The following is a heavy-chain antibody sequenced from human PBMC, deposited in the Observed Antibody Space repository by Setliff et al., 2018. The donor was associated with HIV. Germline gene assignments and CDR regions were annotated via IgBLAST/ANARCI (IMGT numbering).Heavy chain of an antibody. Sequence: ASVKVSCKASGYTFTSYAMHWVRQAPGQRLEWMGWINAGNGNTKYSQKFQGRVTMTRNTSISTAYMELSSLRSEDTAVYYCARDYSPTFYYYDSSGTFDYWGQGTLVTVSS. CDR2: INAGNGNT. CDR1: GYTFTSYA. D-gene: IGHD3-22*01. V-gene: IGHV1-3*01. J-gene: IGHJ4*02. CDR3: ARDYSPTFYYYDSSGTFDY.